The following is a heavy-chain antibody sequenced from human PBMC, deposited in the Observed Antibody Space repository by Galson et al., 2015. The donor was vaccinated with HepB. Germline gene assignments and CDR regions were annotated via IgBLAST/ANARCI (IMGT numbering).Heavy chain of an antibody. J-gene: IGHJ6*03. CDR3: ARKQQPGDYYYYYMDV. D-gene: IGHD6-13*01. CDR2: IIPIFGTA. V-gene: IGHV1-69*13. CDR1: GGTFSSYA. Sequence: SVKVSCKASGGTFSSYAISWVRQAPGQGLEWMGGIIPIFGTANYAQKFQGRVTITADESTSTAYMELSSLRSEDTAVYYCARKQQPGDYYYYYMDVWGKGTTVTVSS.